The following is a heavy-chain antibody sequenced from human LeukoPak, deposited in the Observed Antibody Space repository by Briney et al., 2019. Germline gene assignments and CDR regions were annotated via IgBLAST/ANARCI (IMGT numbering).Heavy chain of an antibody. CDR2: IKQDGSEK. CDR3: ARGPLGAARAPTDYFDY. J-gene: IGHJ4*02. D-gene: IGHD6-13*01. CDR1: GLTFSSYW. V-gene: IGHV3-7*01. Sequence: GGSLRLSCAASGLTFSSYWMSWVRQAPGKGLEWVANIKQDGSEKYYVDSVKGRFTISRDNAKNSLYLQMNSLRAEDTAVYYCARGPLGAARAPTDYFDYWGQGTLVTVSS.